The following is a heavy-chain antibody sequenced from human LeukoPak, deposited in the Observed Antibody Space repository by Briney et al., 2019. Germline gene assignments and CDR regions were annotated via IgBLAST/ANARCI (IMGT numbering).Heavy chain of an antibody. V-gene: IGHV4-61*02. J-gene: IGHJ5*02. D-gene: IGHD6-13*01. CDR1: GGSISSGSYY. CDR2: IYTSGST. CDR3: ARQYSSSWYVWFDP. Sequence: SETLSLTCTVSGGSISSGSYYWSWIRQPAGKGLEWIGRIYTSGSTNYNPSLKSRVTISVDPSKNQFSLKLSSVTAADTAVYYCARQYSSSWYVWFDPWGQGTLVTVSS.